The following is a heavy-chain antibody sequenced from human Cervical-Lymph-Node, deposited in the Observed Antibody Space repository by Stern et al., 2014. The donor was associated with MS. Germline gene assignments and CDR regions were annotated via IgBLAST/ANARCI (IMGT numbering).Heavy chain of an antibody. CDR1: GGSISRSTYF. V-gene: IGHV4-30-4*01. Sequence: QVQLQESGPGLVKPSQTLSLTCTVSGGSISRSTYFWSWIRQPPGKGLEWIGYIYHSGSTYYNPSLKSRVTISVDTSKNQFSLKLSSVTAADTAVYYCARESTTTVTFDYWGQGTLVTVSS. CDR3: ARESTTTVTFDY. D-gene: IGHD4-11*01. J-gene: IGHJ4*02. CDR2: IYHSGST.